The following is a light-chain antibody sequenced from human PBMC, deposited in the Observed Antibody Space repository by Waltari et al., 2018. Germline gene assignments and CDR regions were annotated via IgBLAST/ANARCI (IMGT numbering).Light chain of an antibody. J-gene: IGKJ3*01. V-gene: IGKV3-11*01. CDR3: QQRTNWPVT. CDR1: QSVSSY. CDR2: DAS. Sequence: EIVLTQSPATLSLSPGERATLSCRASQSVSSYLAGYHQKPGQAPRLRIYDASNRATGIPARFSGSGSGTDFTLTISSLEPEDFAIYYCQQRTNWPVTFGPGTKVDIK.